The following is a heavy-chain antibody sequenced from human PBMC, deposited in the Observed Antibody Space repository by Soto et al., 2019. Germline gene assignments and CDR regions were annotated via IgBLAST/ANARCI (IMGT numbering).Heavy chain of an antibody. Sequence: PSDTLSLTFAVHGGSFTGYYWSWIRQPPGKGLEWIWQINHSGITNYKPSLKSLVTISLDTSTNQFYLNLTSVNAADTAFYYCTRVPMMYYGAGTYGYFHXWGQGTLVTVSX. V-gene: IGHV4-34*01. D-gene: IGHD3-10*01. CDR3: TRVPMMYYGAGTYGYFHX. J-gene: IGHJ4*02. CDR2: INHSGIT. CDR1: GGSFTGYY.